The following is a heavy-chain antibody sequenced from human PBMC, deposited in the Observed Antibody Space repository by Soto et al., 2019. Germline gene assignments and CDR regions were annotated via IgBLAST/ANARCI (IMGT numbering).Heavy chain of an antibody. D-gene: IGHD3-10*01. CDR2: ISYDGSNK. CDR1: GFTFSSYG. V-gene: IGHV3-30*18. J-gene: IGHJ3*02. Sequence: QVQLVESGGGVVQPGRSLRLSCAASGFTFSSYGMHWVRQAPGKGLEWVAVISYDGSNKYYADSVKGRFTISRDNSKNTLYLQMNSLRAEDTAVYYCAKDGFHYYGSGTHMAFDIWGQGTMVTVSS. CDR3: AKDGFHYYGSGTHMAFDI.